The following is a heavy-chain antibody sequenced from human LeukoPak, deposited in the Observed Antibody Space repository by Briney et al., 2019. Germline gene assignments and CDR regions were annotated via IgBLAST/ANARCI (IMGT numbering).Heavy chain of an antibody. D-gene: IGHD3-10*01. CDR1: GGSFSSYY. J-gene: IGHJ5*02. CDR3: ARISGNYYGSGGGNWFDP. Sequence: SETLSLTCAVYGGSFSSYYWSWIRQPPGKGLEWIGYIYYSGSTNYNPSLKSRVTISVDTSKNQFSLKLSSVTAADTAVYYCARISGNYYGSGGGNWFDPWGQGTLVTVSS. V-gene: IGHV4-59*08. CDR2: IYYSGST.